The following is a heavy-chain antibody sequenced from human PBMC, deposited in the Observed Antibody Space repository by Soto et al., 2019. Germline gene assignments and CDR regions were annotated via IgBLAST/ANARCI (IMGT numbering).Heavy chain of an antibody. J-gene: IGHJ6*02. CDR3: ARQGFSKHYFYAADV. V-gene: IGHV3-30*03. CDR2: ISYDGSNK. CDR1: GFTFSSYG. D-gene: IGHD6-13*01. Sequence: GSLRLSCAASGFTFSSYGMHWVRQAPGKGLEWVAVISYDGSNKYYADSVKGRFTISADRSTNTAFLHLRSLEASDTATYFCARQGFSKHYFYAADVWGQGTTVTVSS.